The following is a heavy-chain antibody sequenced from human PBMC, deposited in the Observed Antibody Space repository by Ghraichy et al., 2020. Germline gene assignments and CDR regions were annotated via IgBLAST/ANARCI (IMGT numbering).Heavy chain of an antibody. V-gene: IGHV4-34*01. CDR2: INHSGST. Sequence: SETLSLTCAVYGGSFSGYYWSWIRQPPGKGLEWIGEINHSGSTNYNPSLKSRVTISVDTSKNQFSLKLSSVTAADTAVYYCARVPHEPRRVRGYKKPHFDYWGQGTLVTVSS. D-gene: IGHD3-10*01. CDR3: ARVPHEPRRVRGYKKPHFDY. J-gene: IGHJ4*02. CDR1: GGSFSGYY.